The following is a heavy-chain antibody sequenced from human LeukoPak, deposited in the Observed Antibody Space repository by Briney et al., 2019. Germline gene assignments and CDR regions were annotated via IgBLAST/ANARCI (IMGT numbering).Heavy chain of an antibody. CDR2: IMTTGTDT. V-gene: IGHV3-23*01. D-gene: IGHD1-26*01. Sequence: PGGSPRLSCAASGFPFSNSAMRWVRQAPGMGLEWVSSIMTTGTDTYYADSVKGRFTISRDNSKNTLYLQMNSLRAEDTAIYYCTKGTGSSDSYFDYWGQGALVTVSS. CDR1: GFPFSNSA. J-gene: IGHJ4*02. CDR3: TKGTGSSDSYFDY.